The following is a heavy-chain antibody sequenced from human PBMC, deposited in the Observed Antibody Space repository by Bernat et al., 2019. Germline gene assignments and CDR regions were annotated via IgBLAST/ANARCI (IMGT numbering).Heavy chain of an antibody. D-gene: IGHD4-17*01. Sequence: EVQLVESGGGLVQPGGSLRLSCAASGFTFSSYEMNWVRQAPGKGLEWVSYISSSGSTIYYADSVKGRFTISRDNAKNSLYLQMNSLRAEDTAVYYCARGLRTTVTTSYYYYYGIHVWGQATTVTVSS. J-gene: IGHJ6*02. CDR2: ISSSGSTI. CDR1: GFTFSSYE. CDR3: ARGLRTTVTTSYYYYYGIHV. V-gene: IGHV3-48*03.